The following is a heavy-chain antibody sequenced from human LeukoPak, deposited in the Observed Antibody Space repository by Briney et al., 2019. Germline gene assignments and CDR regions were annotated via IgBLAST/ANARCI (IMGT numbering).Heavy chain of an antibody. Sequence: GGSLRLSCAASGFTFSSYAMSWVRQAPGKGLEWVSAISGSGGSTYYADSVKGRFTISRDNSKNSLYLQMNSLRAEDTALYYCAKDSLAFIAVAGTDAFDIWGQGTMVTVSS. CDR2: ISGSGGST. J-gene: IGHJ3*02. D-gene: IGHD6-19*01. CDR1: GFTFSSYA. V-gene: IGHV3-23*01. CDR3: AKDSLAFIAVAGTDAFDI.